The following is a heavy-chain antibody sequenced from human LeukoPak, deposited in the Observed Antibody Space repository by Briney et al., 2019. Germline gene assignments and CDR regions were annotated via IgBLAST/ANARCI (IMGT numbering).Heavy chain of an antibody. CDR1: GFTFSSYS. CDR2: ISSSSSYI. CDR3: ARDRSSGWYLFDY. Sequence: GGSLRLSCAASGFTFSSYSMNWVRQAPGKGLEWVSSISSSSSYIYYADSVKGRFIISRDNAKNSLYLQMNSLRAEDTAVYYCARDRSSGWYLFDYWGQGTLVTVSS. D-gene: IGHD6-19*01. J-gene: IGHJ4*02. V-gene: IGHV3-21*01.